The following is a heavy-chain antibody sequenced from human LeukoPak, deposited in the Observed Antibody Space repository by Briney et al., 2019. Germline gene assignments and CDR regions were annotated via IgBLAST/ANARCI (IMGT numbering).Heavy chain of an antibody. CDR1: GYSFTSYW. CDR2: IYPGESDT. D-gene: IGHD5-18*01. CDR3: EVDTAMVGDAFDI. Sequence: GLSVKVPCKGSGYSFTSYWMGWVRQMRGKGREWRGVIYPGESDTRYSASFRGQHTIPADKPISSAYREWRSLKAWDTAMYYCEVDTAMVGDAFDIWGQGTMVNVSS. J-gene: IGHJ3*02. V-gene: IGHV5-51*04.